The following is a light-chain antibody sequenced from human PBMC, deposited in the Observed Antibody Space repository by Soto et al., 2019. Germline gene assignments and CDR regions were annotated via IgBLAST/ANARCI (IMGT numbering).Light chain of an antibody. CDR3: HQYDSSPWT. J-gene: IGKJ1*01. CDR2: ATS. Sequence: IVLTLSAGTLSPSDGDRATLSCRASQPVGSAYLAWYRQTLGQAPRPLIYATSSRATGISDRFSGSGSGTEFTLTISCLQPEDFAIYYCHQYDSSPWTFGQGTKVDIK. CDR1: QPVGSAY. V-gene: IGKV3-20*01.